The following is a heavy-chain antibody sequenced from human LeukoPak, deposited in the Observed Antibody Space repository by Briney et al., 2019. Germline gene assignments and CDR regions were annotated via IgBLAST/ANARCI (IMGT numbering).Heavy chain of an antibody. CDR1: GYSFTSSW. CDR2: IDPSDSYT. V-gene: IGHV5-10-1*01. J-gene: IGHJ6*02. CDR3: AIKYYYYYGMDV. Sequence: GESLKISCKGSGYSFTSSWISWVRQLPGKGLEWMGRIDPSDSYTNYSPSFQGHVTISADKSISTAYLQWSSLKASDTAMYYCAIKYYYYYGMDVWGQGTTVTVSS.